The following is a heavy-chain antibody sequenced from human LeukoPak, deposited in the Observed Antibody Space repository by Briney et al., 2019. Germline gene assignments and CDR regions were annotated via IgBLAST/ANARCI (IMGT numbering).Heavy chain of an antibody. CDR3: AIRRSGLYSSGWYAVGY. V-gene: IGHV1-8*01. CDR2: INPNSGNT. J-gene: IGHJ4*02. CDR1: GYTFTSYN. Sequence: ASLKVSSRASGYTFTSYNINWGRHTPGQGVWWRGWINPNSGNTGYAQKFQGRVTMTRNTSISTAYMELSSLRSEDTAVYYCAIRRSGLYSSGWYAVGYWGQGTLVTVFS. D-gene: IGHD6-19*01.